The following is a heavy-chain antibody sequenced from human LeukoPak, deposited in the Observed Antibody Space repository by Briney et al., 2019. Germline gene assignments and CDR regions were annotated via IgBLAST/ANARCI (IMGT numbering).Heavy chain of an antibody. CDR3: ARDEELVPFEY. CDR2: IWYDGGKK. V-gene: IGHV3-33*01. CDR1: GFSFSNYG. Sequence: GGSLRLPCVASGFSFSNYGMHWVRQAPGKGLEWVSVIWYDGGKKYYADSVKGRFTISRDNSKDTLFLQMNNLRVDDTAFYYCARDEELVPFEYWGQGTLVTVSS. D-gene: IGHD6-6*01. J-gene: IGHJ4*02.